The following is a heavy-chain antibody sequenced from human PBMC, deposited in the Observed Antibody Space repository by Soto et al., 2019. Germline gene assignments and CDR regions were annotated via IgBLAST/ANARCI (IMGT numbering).Heavy chain of an antibody. J-gene: IGHJ5*02. Sequence: ASVKVSCKASGYTFTSYGISWVRQAPGQGLEWMGWISAYNGNTLYAQHFRGRVTMTRDSSTSTVYMELRSLTSEDTAFYYCARSSGGNFGIIIEGTNWFAPWGQGTLVTVSS. V-gene: IGHV1-18*04. D-gene: IGHD3-3*01. CDR1: GYTFTSYG. CDR2: ISAYNGNT. CDR3: ARSSGGNFGIIIEGTNWFAP.